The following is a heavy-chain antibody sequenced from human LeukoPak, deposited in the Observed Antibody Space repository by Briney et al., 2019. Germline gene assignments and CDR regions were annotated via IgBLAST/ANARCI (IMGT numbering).Heavy chain of an antibody. Sequence: SETLSLTCTVSGGSISSGGYYWSWIRQPPGKGLEWIGYIYHSGSTYYNPSLKSRVTISVDRSKNQFSLKLSSVTAADTAVYYCASLSRGGYSYGTDEIYFDYWGQGTLVTVSS. J-gene: IGHJ4*02. D-gene: IGHD5-18*01. V-gene: IGHV4-30-2*01. CDR3: ASLSRGGYSYGTDEIYFDY. CDR2: IYHSGST. CDR1: GGSISSGGYY.